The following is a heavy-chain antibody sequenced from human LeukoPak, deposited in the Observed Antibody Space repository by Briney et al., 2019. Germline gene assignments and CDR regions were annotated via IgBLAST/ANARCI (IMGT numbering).Heavy chain of an antibody. J-gene: IGHJ4*02. CDR2: IYYRGST. CDR3: AAVRFGELLWEGWNYFDY. V-gene: IGHV4-59*01. CDR1: GGSISSYY. Sequence: SESLSLTCTVSGGSISSYYWSWIRQPPGKGLEWIGYIYYRGSTNYNPSLKSRVTISVDTSKNQFSLKLGFVTAADTAVYYCAAVRFGELLWEGWNYFDYWGQGTLVTVSS. D-gene: IGHD3-10*01.